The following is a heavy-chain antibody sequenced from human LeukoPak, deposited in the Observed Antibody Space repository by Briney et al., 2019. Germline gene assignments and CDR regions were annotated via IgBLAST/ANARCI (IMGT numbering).Heavy chain of an antibody. CDR2: IYYSGNT. J-gene: IGHJ4*02. CDR3: ARSTGSSMFIDY. V-gene: IGHV4-59*01. D-gene: IGHD3-16*01. Sequence: SETLYLTCNVSGGSISPYYWRWIQQPPGKGLEWLGNIYYSGNTDYNPSLKRRIIISVDTSKNQFSLKFSSGTAADTAVYYCARSTGSSMFIDYWAQGTLVTVSS. CDR1: GGSISPYY.